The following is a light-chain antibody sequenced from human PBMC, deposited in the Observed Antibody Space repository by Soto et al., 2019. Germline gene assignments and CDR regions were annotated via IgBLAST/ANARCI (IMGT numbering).Light chain of an antibody. CDR2: EVS. J-gene: IGLJ2*01. V-gene: IGLV2-8*01. Sequence: QSALTQPPSASGSPGQSVTISCTGTSSDVGGYNYVSWYQQHPGKAPKLMIYEVSKRPSGVPDRFSGSKSGNTASLTVSGLQAEDEADYYCSSKTTTSTPVVFGGGTKLTVL. CDR1: SSDVGGYNY. CDR3: SSKTTTSTPVV.